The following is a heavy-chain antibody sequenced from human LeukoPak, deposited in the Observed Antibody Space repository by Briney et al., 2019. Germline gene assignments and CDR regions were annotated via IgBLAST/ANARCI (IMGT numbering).Heavy chain of an antibody. Sequence: SETLSLTCAVSGGSISSSNWRSWVRQPPGQGLEWIGEIYHSGSTNYNPSLKSRVTISVDKSKNQFSLKLSSVTAADTAVYYCARSEASIEDWFDPWGQGTLVTVSS. V-gene: IGHV4-4*02. D-gene: IGHD2-21*01. J-gene: IGHJ5*02. CDR3: ARSEASIEDWFDP. CDR1: GGSISSSNW. CDR2: IYHSGST.